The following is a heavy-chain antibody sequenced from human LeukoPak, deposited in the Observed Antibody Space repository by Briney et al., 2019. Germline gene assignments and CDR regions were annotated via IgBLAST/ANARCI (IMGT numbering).Heavy chain of an antibody. CDR1: GYTFTSYG. CDR3: ARDPHSTLYSIIDSFDI. Sequence: ASVKVSCKASGYTFTSYGISWVRQAPGQGLEWMGWISAYNGNTNYAQKLQGRVTMTTDTSTSTAYMELRSLRSDDTAVYYCARDPHSTLYSIIDSFDIWGQGTMVTVSS. CDR2: ISAYNGNT. J-gene: IGHJ3*02. D-gene: IGHD6-13*01. V-gene: IGHV1-18*01.